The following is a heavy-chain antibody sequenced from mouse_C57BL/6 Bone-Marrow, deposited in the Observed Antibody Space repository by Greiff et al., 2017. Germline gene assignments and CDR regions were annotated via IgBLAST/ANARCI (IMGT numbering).Heavy chain of an antibody. J-gene: IGHJ1*03. Sequence: VQLQQSGAELVRPGASVKLSCTASGFNIKDDYMHWVKQRPEQGLEWIGWIDPENGDTEYASKFQGKATITADTSSNTAYPQLSSLTSEDTAGYYCTTYGSSLWYFDVWGTGTTVTVSS. D-gene: IGHD1-1*01. CDR3: TTYGSSLWYFDV. V-gene: IGHV14-4*01. CDR1: GFNIKDDY. CDR2: IDPENGDT.